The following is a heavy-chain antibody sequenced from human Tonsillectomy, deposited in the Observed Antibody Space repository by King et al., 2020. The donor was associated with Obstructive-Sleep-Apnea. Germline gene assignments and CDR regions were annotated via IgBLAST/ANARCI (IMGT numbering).Heavy chain of an antibody. D-gene: IGHD3-22*01. CDR1: GGSIRDSGYS. Sequence: MQLQESGPGLLKPSETLSLTCTASGGSIRDSGYSWGWIRQPPGKGLEWIGTISYSGSTYYNPSLKSRVTISVDTSKNLFSLKLTSVTAADTAVYYCARSTYYYDISGRHDAFDIWGQGTMVTVSS. CDR2: ISYSGST. CDR3: ARSTYYYDISGRHDAFDI. J-gene: IGHJ3*02. V-gene: IGHV4-39*07.